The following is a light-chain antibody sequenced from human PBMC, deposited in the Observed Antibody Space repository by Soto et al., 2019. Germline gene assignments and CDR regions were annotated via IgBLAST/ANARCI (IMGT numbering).Light chain of an antibody. V-gene: IGKV3-20*01. Sequence: EIVLTQSPGTLSLSPGERATLSCRAGQGVSSRYLAWYQQKPGQAPRLLIYGASSRSTGIPDRFSGSGSGTGFTLTISRLEPEDCAVYYCQQYGSSPLTFGGGTKVEIK. CDR2: GAS. CDR1: QGVSSRY. CDR3: QQYGSSPLT. J-gene: IGKJ4*01.